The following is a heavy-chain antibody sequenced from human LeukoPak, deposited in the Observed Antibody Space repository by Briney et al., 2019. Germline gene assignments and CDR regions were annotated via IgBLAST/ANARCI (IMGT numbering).Heavy chain of an antibody. Sequence: GGSLRLSCAASGFTFNKYGMHWVRQAPGKGLEWVAVISKDGSDTSYADSVKSRFTISRDNSKDTMFLQMNSLRREDTAVYYCAKSRAQIMITLGDVWGQGTTVTVAS. J-gene: IGHJ6*02. CDR1: GFTFNKYG. V-gene: IGHV3-30*18. D-gene: IGHD3-16*01. CDR2: ISKDGSDT. CDR3: AKSRAQIMITLGDV.